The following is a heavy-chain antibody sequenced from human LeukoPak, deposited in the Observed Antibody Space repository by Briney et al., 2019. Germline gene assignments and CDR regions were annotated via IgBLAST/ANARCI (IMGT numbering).Heavy chain of an antibody. CDR2: INPNSGGT. D-gene: IGHD6-13*01. J-gene: IGHJ4*02. CDR3: ARAALAADLDY. CDR1: GYTFTGYY. V-gene: IGHV1-2*02. Sequence: GASVKVSCKASGYTFTGYYMHWVRQAPGQGLEWMGWINPNSGGTNYAQKFQGRVTMTRDTSISTAYMELSSLRSEDTAVYYCARAALAADLDYWGQGTLVTVSS.